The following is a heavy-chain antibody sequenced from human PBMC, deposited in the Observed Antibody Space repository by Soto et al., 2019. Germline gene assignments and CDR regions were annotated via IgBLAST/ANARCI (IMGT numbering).Heavy chain of an antibody. Sequence: GASVKVSCKASGYTFTGYYMHWVRQAPGQGLEWMGWINPNSGGTNYAQKFQGWVTMTRDTSISTAYMELSRLRSDDTAVYYCARAFGLADGDLYYYYGMDVWGKGTTVTVSS. CDR3: ARAFGLADGDLYYYYGMDV. J-gene: IGHJ6*04. CDR2: INPNSGGT. V-gene: IGHV1-2*04. D-gene: IGHD4-17*01. CDR1: GYTFTGYY.